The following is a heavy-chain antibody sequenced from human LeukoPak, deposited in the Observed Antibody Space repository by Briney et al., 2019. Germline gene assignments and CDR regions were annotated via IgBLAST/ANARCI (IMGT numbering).Heavy chain of an antibody. CDR2: ISGSGGST. J-gene: IGHJ4*02. V-gene: IGHV3-23*01. CDR3: ASSVAAAPSVY. CDR1: GFTFSSYA. Sequence: PGGCLRLSCAASGFTFSSYAMSWVRQAPGKGLEWVSAISGSGGSTYYADSVKGRFTISRDNSKNTLYLQMNSLRAEDTAVYYCASSVAAAPSVYWGQGTLVTVSS. D-gene: IGHD6-13*01.